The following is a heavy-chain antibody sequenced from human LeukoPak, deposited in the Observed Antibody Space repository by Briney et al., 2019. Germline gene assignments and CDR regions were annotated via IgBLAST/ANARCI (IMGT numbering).Heavy chain of an antibody. CDR2: ISAYNGNT. V-gene: IGHV1-18*04. J-gene: IGHJ4*02. CDR3: ARGLWRVPAAGALDY. Sequence: ASVKVSCKASGYTFTSYSISWVRQAPGQGLEWMGWISAYNGNTNYAQKLQGRVTMTTDTSTSTAYMELRSLRSDDTAVYYCARGLWRVPAAGALDYWGQGTLVTVSS. CDR1: GYTFTSYS. D-gene: IGHD2-2*01.